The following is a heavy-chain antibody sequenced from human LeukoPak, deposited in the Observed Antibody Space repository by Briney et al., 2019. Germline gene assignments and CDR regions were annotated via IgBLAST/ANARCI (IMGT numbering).Heavy chain of an antibody. V-gene: IGHV5-51*07. D-gene: IGHD1-26*01. Sequence: GESLKICCKGSGYSFSNYLSGGGHPIGGKLQGWMGIIYPGDSDTRDSPSVRGHVTISADKSISTAYLQWSSLKASDTAMYYCARWTVGGASFDYWGQGTLVTVSS. CDR3: ARWTVGGASFDY. CDR2: IYPGDSDT. CDR1: GYSFSNYL. J-gene: IGHJ4*02.